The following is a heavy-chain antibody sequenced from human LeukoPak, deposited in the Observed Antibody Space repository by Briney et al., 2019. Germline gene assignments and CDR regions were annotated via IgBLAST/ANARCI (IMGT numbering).Heavy chain of an antibody. V-gene: IGHV1-69*04. J-gene: IGHJ4*02. CDR2: IIPILGIA. CDR1: GGTFSSYA. Sequence: ASVKVSCKASGGTFSSYAISWVRQAPGQGLEWMGRIIPILGIANYAQKFQGRVTITADKSTSTAYMELSSLRSEDTAVYYCATEGDIVVVPAAAPDYWGQGTLVTASS. CDR3: ATEGDIVVVPAAAPDY. D-gene: IGHD2-2*01.